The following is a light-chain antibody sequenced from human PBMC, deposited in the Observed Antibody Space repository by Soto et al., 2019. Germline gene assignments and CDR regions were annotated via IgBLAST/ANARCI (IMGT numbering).Light chain of an antibody. CDR3: QQYGNIHT. J-gene: IGKJ2*01. CDR2: DAA. V-gene: IGKV1-33*01. CDR1: QDISNY. Sequence: DIQMTHSPSSLSASVGDRVTITCQASQDISNYLNWYQQKPGKAPKLLIYDAANLETGVPSRFSGSGSGTDFTFTSSSLPPEDIATSYCQQYGNIHTFGQGTKLEIK.